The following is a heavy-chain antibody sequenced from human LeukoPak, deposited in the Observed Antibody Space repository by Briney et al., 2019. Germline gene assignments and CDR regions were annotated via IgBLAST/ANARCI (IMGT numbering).Heavy chain of an antibody. J-gene: IGHJ4*02. D-gene: IGHD1-26*01. CDR2: ISYDGSNK. CDR3: VKDYQVGNSPAFGDY. Sequence: GGSLRLSCAASGITFSTYAMHWVRQAPGKGLEWVTVISYDGSNKQYADSVKGRFTISRDNSRNTMYLQMNSLRVEDTAVYYCVKDYQVGNSPAFGDYWGQGTLVTISS. CDR1: GITFSTYA. V-gene: IGHV3-30-3*02.